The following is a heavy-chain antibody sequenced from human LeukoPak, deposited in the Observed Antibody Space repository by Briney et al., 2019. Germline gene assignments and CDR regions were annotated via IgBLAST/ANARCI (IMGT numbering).Heavy chain of an antibody. V-gene: IGHV3-30*18. D-gene: IGHD7-27*01. CDR3: ANLGLGTRYFDY. CDR2: ISCDGSNK. J-gene: IGHJ4*02. CDR1: GFTFSSYG. Sequence: PGGSLRLSCTASGFTFSSYGMHWVRQAPGKGLEWVAVISCDGSNKYYADSVKGRFTISRDNSKNTLYLQMNSLRAEDTAVYYCANLGLGTRYFDYWGLGTLVTVSS.